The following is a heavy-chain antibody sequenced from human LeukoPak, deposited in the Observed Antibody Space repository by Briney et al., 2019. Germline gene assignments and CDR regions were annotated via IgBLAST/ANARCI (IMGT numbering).Heavy chain of an antibody. Sequence: SGPALVKPTQTLTLTCTFSGFSLSTSGMCVIWIRQPPGNALEWLSRIDWDDDKYYSTSLKTRLTISKDTSKNQVVLTMTNMDPVGTATYYCARTLHWRIVGATRRYFDYWGQGTLVTVSS. CDR2: IDWDDDK. J-gene: IGHJ4*02. D-gene: IGHD1-26*01. CDR1: GFSLSTSGMC. V-gene: IGHV2-70*11. CDR3: ARTLHWRIVGATRRYFDY.